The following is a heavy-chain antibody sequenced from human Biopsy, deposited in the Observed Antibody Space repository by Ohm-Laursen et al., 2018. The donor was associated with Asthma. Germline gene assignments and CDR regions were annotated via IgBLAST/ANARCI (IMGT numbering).Heavy chain of an antibody. J-gene: IGHJ3*02. Sequence: GSSAKVSCNASGYTFISYAIHWVRQAPGQRLEWMGWINAGNGNTKNSQKFQGRVTITRDTSASTAYMELSSLRSEDTAVYYCARTYYDFLTGQVNDAFDIWGQGTMVTVSS. V-gene: IGHV1-3*01. CDR2: INAGNGNT. D-gene: IGHD3-9*01. CDR1: GYTFISYA. CDR3: ARTYYDFLTGQVNDAFDI.